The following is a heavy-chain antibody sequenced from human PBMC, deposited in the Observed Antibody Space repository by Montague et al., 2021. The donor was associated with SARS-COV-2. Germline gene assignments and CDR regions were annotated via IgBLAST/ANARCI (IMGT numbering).Heavy chain of an antibody. V-gene: IGHV4-34*01. J-gene: IGHJ4*02. CDR1: GESFSGVC. CDR2: INERGVTNY. D-gene: IGHD4-11*01. Sequence: SETLSLTCAVYGESFSGVCWTWIRYPPGKGLEWIGEINERGVTNYNYNPSLGSRVTISADTSKNQFSLKLRSVTAADTAVYYCARWDPQTLTVISLRGKSANDYWGQGTLVTVSS. CDR3: ARWDPQTLTVISLRGKSANDY.